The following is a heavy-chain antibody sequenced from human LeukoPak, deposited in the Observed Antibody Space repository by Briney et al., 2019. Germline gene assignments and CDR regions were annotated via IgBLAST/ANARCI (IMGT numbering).Heavy chain of an antibody. CDR3: ARQHSGTYYFPFDI. J-gene: IGHJ3*02. CDR1: DGSIGTFY. D-gene: IGHD1-26*01. V-gene: IGHV4-59*08. Sequence: SETLSLTCSVSDGSIGTFYWSWIRQFPGKGLEWIGYIYYTGNTIYNPSLKSRVAISVDTSKNQFPLRLSSVTAADTAVYYCARQHSGTYYFPFDIWGQGTLVTVSS. CDR2: IYYTGNT.